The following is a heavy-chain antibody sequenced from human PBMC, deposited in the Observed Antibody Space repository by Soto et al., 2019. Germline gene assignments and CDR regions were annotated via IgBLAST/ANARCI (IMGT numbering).Heavy chain of an antibody. CDR1: GFTFDDYA. Sequence: GGSLRLSCAASGFTFDDYAMHWVRQAPGKGLEWVSGISWNSGSIGYADSVKGRFTISRDNAKNSLYLQMNSLRAEDTALYYCAKDTLGVTTGGDYYYYMDVWGKGTTVTVSS. CDR3: AKDTLGVTTGGDYYYYMDV. J-gene: IGHJ6*03. V-gene: IGHV3-9*01. CDR2: ISWNSGSI. D-gene: IGHD4-17*01.